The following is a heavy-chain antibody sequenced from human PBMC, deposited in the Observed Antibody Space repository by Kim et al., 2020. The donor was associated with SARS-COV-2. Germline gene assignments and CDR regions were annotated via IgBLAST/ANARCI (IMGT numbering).Heavy chain of an antibody. D-gene: IGHD3-10*01. J-gene: IGHJ4*02. CDR1: GGSISSSSYY. V-gene: IGHV4-39*07. CDR3: ARGSDGSGSYYQPFDY. Sequence: SETLSLTCTVSGGSISSSSYYWGWIRQPPGKGLEWIGSIYYSGSTYYNPSLKSRVTISVDTSKNQFSLKLSSVTAADTAVYYCARGSDGSGSYYQPFDYWGQGTLVTVSS. CDR2: IYYSGST.